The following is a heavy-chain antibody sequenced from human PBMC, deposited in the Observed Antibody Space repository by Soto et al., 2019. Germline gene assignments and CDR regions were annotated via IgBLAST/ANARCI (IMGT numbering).Heavy chain of an antibody. J-gene: IGHJ3*02. CDR2: IYHSGST. CDR1: SGSISSSNW. CDR3: AGGITVAGPSRDGFDI. D-gene: IGHD6-19*01. Sequence: QVQLQESGPGLVKPSGTLSLTCAVSSGSISSSNWWSWVRQPPGKGLEWIGEIYHSGSTNYNPSLKSRVTISVDKSTNQFALKLSSVTAADTAVYYCAGGITVAGPSRDGFDIWGQGTMVTVSS. V-gene: IGHV4-4*02.